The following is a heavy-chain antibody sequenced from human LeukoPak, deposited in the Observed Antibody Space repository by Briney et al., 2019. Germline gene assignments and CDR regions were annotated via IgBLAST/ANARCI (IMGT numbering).Heavy chain of an antibody. CDR2: ISYDGSNK. CDR1: GFTFSSYA. D-gene: IGHD3-3*01. Sequence: GGSLRLSCAASGFTFSSYAMHWVRQAPGKGLEWVAVISYDGSNKYYADSVKGRFTISRDNAKNSLYLQMNSLRAEDTAVYYCARSDYDFWSGYYDNWFDPWGQGTLVTVSS. V-gene: IGHV3-30-3*01. CDR3: ARSDYDFWSGYYDNWFDP. J-gene: IGHJ5*02.